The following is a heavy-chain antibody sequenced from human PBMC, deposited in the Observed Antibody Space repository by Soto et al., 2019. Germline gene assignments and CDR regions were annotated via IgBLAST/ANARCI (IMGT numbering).Heavy chain of an antibody. V-gene: IGHV1-2*02. Sequence: ASVKVSCKASGYTFTAYYIHWVRQAPGQGLEWMGWINPNGGGTKYAQKFQGRVTMTRDTSINTAYMELRSLRSDDTAVYYCARDLIAARPGWFXPWGQGTLVTVSS. CDR3: ARDLIAARPGWFXP. CDR2: INPNGGGT. D-gene: IGHD6-6*01. CDR1: GYTFTAYY. J-gene: IGHJ5*02.